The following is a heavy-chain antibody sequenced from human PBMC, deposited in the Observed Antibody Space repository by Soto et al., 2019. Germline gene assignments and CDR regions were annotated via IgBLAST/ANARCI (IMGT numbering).Heavy chain of an antibody. J-gene: IGHJ4*02. CDR1: GGSISSSSYF. V-gene: IGHV4-39*01. CDR3: ARASNKVSTLDY. Sequence: PSETLSLTCTVSGGSISSSSYFWGWIRQPPGKGLEWIGSMYYSGSTYYNPSLKSRVTISVDTSKNQFSLKLSSVTAADTAVYYRARASNKVSTLDYYGQGTRVTVAS. CDR2: MYYSGST. D-gene: IGHD2-8*01.